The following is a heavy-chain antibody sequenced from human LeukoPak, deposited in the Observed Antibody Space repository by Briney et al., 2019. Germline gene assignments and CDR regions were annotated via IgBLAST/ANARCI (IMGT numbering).Heavy chain of an antibody. CDR3: ARGNGYDTYDYYYYYMDV. CDR1: GFTFSSYW. CDR2: IKQDGSEK. V-gene: IGHV3-7*01. Sequence: PGGSLRLSCAASGFTFSSYWMSWVRQAPGKGLEWVANIKQDGSEKYYVDSVKGRFTISRDNAKNSLYLQMNSLRAEDTAVYYCARGNGYDTYDYYYYYMDVCGKGTTVTVSS. J-gene: IGHJ6*03. D-gene: IGHD5-12*01.